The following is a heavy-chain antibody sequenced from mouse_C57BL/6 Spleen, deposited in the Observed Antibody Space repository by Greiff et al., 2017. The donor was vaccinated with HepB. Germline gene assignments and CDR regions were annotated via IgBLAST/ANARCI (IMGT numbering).Heavy chain of an antibody. Sequence: VQLQQSGAELVRPGASVKLSCTSSGFNIKDYYMHWVKQRPEQGLEWIGRIDPEDGDTEYAPKFQGKATMTADTSSNTAYLQLSSLTSEDTAVYYCTTGTVVATGDYWGQGTTLTVSS. V-gene: IGHV14-1*01. CDR2: IDPEDGDT. J-gene: IGHJ2*01. CDR3: TTGTVVATGDY. CDR1: GFNIKDYY. D-gene: IGHD1-1*01.